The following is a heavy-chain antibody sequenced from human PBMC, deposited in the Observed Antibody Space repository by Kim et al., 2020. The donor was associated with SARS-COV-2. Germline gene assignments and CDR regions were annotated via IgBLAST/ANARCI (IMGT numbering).Heavy chain of an antibody. CDR3: ARGLGDLSGPGYFDY. D-gene: IGHD3-9*01. Sequence: DSVKGRFTISRDNSKNTLYLQMNSLRAEDTAVYYCARGLGDLSGPGYFDYWGQGTLVTVSS. J-gene: IGHJ4*02. V-gene: IGHV3-53*01.